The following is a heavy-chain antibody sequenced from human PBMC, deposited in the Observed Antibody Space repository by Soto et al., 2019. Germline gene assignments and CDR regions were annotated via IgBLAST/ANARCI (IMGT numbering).Heavy chain of an antibody. CDR1: GGTFSSYA. J-gene: IGHJ4*02. CDR2: IIPIFGTA. D-gene: IGHD4-17*01. Sequence: VASVKVSCKASGGTFSSYAISWVRQAPGQGLEWMGGIIPIFGTANYAQKFQGRVTITADKSTSTAYMELSSLRSEDTAVYYCARITIYGDYGGFDYWGQGTLVTVS. V-gene: IGHV1-69*06. CDR3: ARITIYGDYGGFDY.